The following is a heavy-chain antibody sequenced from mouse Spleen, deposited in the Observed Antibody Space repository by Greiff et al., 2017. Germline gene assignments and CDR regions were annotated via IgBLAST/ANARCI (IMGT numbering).Heavy chain of an antibody. J-gene: IGHJ2*01. CDR1: GFTFSSYA. CDR2: ISSGGGNT. CDR3: VRDYYGSSPLDY. D-gene: IGHD1-1*01. V-gene: IGHV5-9-3*01. Sequence: EVHLVESGGGLVKLGGSLKLSCAASGFTFSSYAMSWVRQTPEKRLEWVATISSGGGNTYYPDSVKGRFTISRDNAKNTLYLQMSSLKSEDTAMYYCVRDYYGSSPLDYRGQGTTLTVSS.